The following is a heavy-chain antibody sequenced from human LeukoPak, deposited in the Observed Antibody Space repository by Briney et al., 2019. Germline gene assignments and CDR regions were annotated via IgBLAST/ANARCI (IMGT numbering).Heavy chain of an antibody. CDR3: ARDPSTIAVAGTSVGGFDY. V-gene: IGHV3-9*01. CDR1: GFTFDDYA. Sequence: GGSLRLSCAASGFTFDDYAMHWVRQAPGKGLQWVSGLSWSSGTIYYADSVKGRFTISRDNAKNSLYLQMNSLRAEDTAVYYCARDPSTIAVAGTSVGGFDYWGQGTLVTVSS. J-gene: IGHJ4*02. D-gene: IGHD6-19*01. CDR2: LSWSSGTI.